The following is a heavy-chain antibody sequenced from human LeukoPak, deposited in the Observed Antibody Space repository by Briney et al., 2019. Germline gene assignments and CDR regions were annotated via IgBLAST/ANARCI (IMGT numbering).Heavy chain of an antibody. V-gene: IGHV3-21*01. J-gene: IGHJ4*02. CDR1: GFTFSRYE. Sequence: PGGSLRLSCAASGFTFSRYEMNWVRQAPGKGLEWVSSISSLSNYIYYADSVKGRFTISRDNAKNSLYLQMNSLRAEDTALYYCARGGENSGFDYWGQGTLVIVSS. CDR3: ARGGENSGFDY. D-gene: IGHD6-19*01. CDR2: ISSLSNYI.